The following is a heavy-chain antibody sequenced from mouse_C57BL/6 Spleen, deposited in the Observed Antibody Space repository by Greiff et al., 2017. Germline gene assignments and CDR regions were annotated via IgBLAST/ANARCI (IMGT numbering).Heavy chain of an antibody. V-gene: IGHV1-52*01. CDR2: IDPSDSET. CDR1: GYTFTSYW. D-gene: IGHD1-1*01. Sequence: QVQLQQPGAELVRPGSSVKLSCKASGYTFTSYWMHWVKQRPIQGLEWIGNIDPSDSETHYNQKFKDKATLTVDKSSSTAYMQLSSLTSEDSAVYYCATITTVVATGAMDYWGQGTSVTVSS. CDR3: ATITTVVATGAMDY. J-gene: IGHJ4*01.